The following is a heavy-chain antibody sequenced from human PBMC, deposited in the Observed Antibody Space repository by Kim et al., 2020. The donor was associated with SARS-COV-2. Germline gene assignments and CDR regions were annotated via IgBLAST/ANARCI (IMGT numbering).Heavy chain of an antibody. J-gene: IGHJ4*02. V-gene: IGHV3-21*01. Sequence: YADSVKGRFTISRDNAKNSLYLQMNSLRAEDTAVYYCAREFGRYSGYDDYWGQGTLVTVSS. D-gene: IGHD5-12*01. CDR3: AREFGRYSGYDDY.